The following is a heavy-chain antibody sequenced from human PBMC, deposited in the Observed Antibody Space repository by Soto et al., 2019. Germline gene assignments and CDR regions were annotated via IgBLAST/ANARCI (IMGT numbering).Heavy chain of an antibody. CDR3: ARDMGVVVPEHGMDV. CDR1: GGSISSGGYY. V-gene: IGHV4-31*03. CDR2: IYYSGST. J-gene: IGHJ6*02. Sequence: QVQLQESGPGLVKPSQTLSLTCTVSGGSISSGGYYWSWIRQHPGKGLEWIGYIYYSGSTYYNPSLKSRVTISVHTSKNQFSLKLSSVTAADTAVYYCARDMGVVVPEHGMDVWGQGTTVTVSS. D-gene: IGHD2-2*01.